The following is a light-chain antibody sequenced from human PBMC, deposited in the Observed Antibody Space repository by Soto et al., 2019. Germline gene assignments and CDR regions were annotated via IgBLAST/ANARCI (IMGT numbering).Light chain of an antibody. Sequence: EIVMTQSPDTLSVSPGERATLSCRASQSVSSKLAWYQQKPGQAPRLLIYAASTRATGIPARFSGSGSATEFTLTISSLQSEDFAVYYCQQYNNWPPLTFGEGTNVEIK. J-gene: IGKJ4*01. CDR1: QSVSSK. CDR2: AAS. CDR3: QQYNNWPPLT. V-gene: IGKV3-15*01.